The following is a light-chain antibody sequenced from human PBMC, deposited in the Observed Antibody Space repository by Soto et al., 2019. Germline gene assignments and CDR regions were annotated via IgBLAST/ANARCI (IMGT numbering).Light chain of an antibody. J-gene: IGKJ1*01. CDR3: HQYYDWPPWT. Sequence: QMTQSPSSLSASVGEKIIITCRASRDVGSDVSWYQQKPGQAPKLLIYAASNLYTGVPSRFSGSRSGTEFTLTISSLQPEDFAVYYCHQYYDWPPWTFGQGTKVEI. V-gene: IGKV1-6*01. CDR1: RDVGSD. CDR2: AAS.